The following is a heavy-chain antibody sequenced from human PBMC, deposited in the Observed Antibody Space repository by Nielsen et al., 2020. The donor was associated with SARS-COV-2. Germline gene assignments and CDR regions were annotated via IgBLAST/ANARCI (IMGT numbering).Heavy chain of an antibody. CDR3: AKDDVVRGDAYDI. CDR2: ISSSSSYI. J-gene: IGHJ3*02. V-gene: IGHV3-21*04. Sequence: GGPLRLSFAASGFTSSSYSMNWVRQAPGKGLEWVSSISSSSSYIYYADSVKGRFSISRDNSRNTLYLQMNSLRVEDTAIYFCAKDDVVRGDAYDIWGQGTVVTVSS. D-gene: IGHD3-10*01. CDR1: GFTSSSYS.